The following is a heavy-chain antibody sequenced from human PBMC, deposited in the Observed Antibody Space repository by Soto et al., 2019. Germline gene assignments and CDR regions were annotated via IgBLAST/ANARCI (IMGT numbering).Heavy chain of an antibody. D-gene: IGHD4-17*01. Sequence: ASVKVSCKASGGTFSSYAISWVRQAPGQGLEWMGGIIPIFGTANYAQKFQGRVTITADESTSTAYMELSSLRSEDTAVYYCARVKVPRPEYGNYFDYWGQGTLVTVSS. CDR1: GGTFSSYA. V-gene: IGHV1-69*13. J-gene: IGHJ4*02. CDR3: ARVKVPRPEYGNYFDY. CDR2: IIPIFGTA.